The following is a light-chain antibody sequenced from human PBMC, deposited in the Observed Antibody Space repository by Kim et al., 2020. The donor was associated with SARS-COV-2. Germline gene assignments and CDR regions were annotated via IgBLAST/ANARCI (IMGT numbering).Light chain of an antibody. CDR3: AAWDDSLNAPV. CDR1: SSNIGSNY. V-gene: IGLV1-47*03. J-gene: IGLJ7*01. Sequence: GQRVTISCSGSSSNIGSNYVHWYQQVPGAAPKLLIYWNNQRPSEVPDRFSGSRSGTSASLAISGVWSEDEADYYCAAWDDSLNAPVFGGGTQLTVL. CDR2: WNN.